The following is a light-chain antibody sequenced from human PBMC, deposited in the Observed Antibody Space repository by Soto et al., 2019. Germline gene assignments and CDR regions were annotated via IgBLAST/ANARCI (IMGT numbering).Light chain of an antibody. V-gene: IGKV3-15*01. Sequence: EIIVTQSPATLSVSPGERATLSCRASQSVNNNLAWYQQKPGQAPRLLIYGASTRATGIPARFGGSGYGTEFTLTSSSLQYEDVEIYYSQRYNNWPLLTVGGGTKVEIK. CDR1: QSVNNN. CDR3: QRYNNWPLLT. J-gene: IGKJ4*01. CDR2: GAS.